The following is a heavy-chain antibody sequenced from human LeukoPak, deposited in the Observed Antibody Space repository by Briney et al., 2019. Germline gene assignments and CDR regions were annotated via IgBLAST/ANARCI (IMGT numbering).Heavy chain of an antibody. CDR2: INPNSGGT. CDR3: ARDAYYDSSGYCPIDY. J-gene: IGHJ4*02. D-gene: IGHD3-22*01. CDR1: GYTFTGYY. V-gene: IGHV1-2*02. Sequence: GASVTVSCKASGYTFTGYYMHWVRQAPGQGLEWMGWINPNSGGTNYAQKFQGGVTMTRDTSISTAYMELSRLRSDDTAVYYCARDAYYDSSGYCPIDYWGQGTLVTVSS.